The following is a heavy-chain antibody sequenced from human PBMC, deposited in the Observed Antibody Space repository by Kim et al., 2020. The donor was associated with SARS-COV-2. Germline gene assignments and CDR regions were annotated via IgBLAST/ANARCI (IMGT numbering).Heavy chain of an antibody. Sequence: GGSLRLSCAASGFTFSSYGMHWVRQAPGKGLEWVAVISYDGSNKYYADSVKGRFTISRDNSKNTLYLQMNSLRAEDTAVYYCAKDGDEHYGDYVDYYYYGMDVWGQGTTVTVSS. J-gene: IGHJ6*02. D-gene: IGHD4-17*01. CDR1: GFTFSSYG. CDR3: AKDGDEHYGDYVDYYYYGMDV. V-gene: IGHV3-30*18. CDR2: ISYDGSNK.